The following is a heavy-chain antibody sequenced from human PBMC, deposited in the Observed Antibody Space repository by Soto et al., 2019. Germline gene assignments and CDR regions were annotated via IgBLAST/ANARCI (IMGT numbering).Heavy chain of an antibody. CDR1: GFTFSSYW. Sequence: EVQLVESGGGLVQPGGSLRLSCAASGFTFSSYWMSWVRQAPGKGVEWVADIKTDGSEKYYMDSVRGRFNTSRDNASNFFFMQMNSLTGADTAVYYCTRDGFLFALDVWVLWTSVTVSS. CDR2: IKTDGSEK. CDR3: TRDGFLFALDV. V-gene: IGHV3-7*03. D-gene: IGHD3-10*01. J-gene: IGHJ6*02.